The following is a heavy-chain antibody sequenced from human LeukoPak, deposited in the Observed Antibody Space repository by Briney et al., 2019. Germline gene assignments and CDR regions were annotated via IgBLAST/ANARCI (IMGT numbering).Heavy chain of an antibody. CDR3: ARGVYIAAAQYGF. CDR2: IYYSGST. D-gene: IGHD6-13*01. Sequence: SETLSLTCTVSGGSISSYYWSWIRQPPGKGLEWIGYIYYSGSTNYNPSLKSRVAISVDASKNQFSLKLSSVTAADTAVYYCARGVYIAAAQYGFWGQGTLVTVSS. J-gene: IGHJ4*02. CDR1: GGSISSYY. V-gene: IGHV4-59*01.